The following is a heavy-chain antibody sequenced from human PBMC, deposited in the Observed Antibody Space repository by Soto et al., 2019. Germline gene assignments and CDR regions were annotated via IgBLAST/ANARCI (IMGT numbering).Heavy chain of an antibody. CDR1: GYTFTSYG. CDR2: ISAYNGNT. V-gene: IGHV1-18*01. CDR3: ARDLQHFDTSGYYDY. D-gene: IGHD3-22*01. J-gene: IGHJ4*02. Sequence: ASVKVSCKASGYTFTSYGINWVRQAPGQGLEWMGWISAYNGNTNYAQKLQGRVTMTTDTSTSTAYMELRSLRSDDTAVYYCARDLQHFDTSGYYDYWGQGTLVTVSS.